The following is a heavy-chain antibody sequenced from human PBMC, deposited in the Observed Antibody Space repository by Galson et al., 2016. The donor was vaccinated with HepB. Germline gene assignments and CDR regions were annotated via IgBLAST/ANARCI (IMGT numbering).Heavy chain of an antibody. CDR3: AKYTNCSSTSCFTAWFDP. CDR1: GGSISNYY. CDR2: MYYSGTT. D-gene: IGHD2-2*02. J-gene: IGHJ5*02. Sequence: SETLSLTCTVSGGSISNYYWAWIRQPPGKGMECIGYMYYSGTTYYNPSLKSRVTMSVDTSNNQFSLDVRSVTAADTAVYYCAKYTNCSSTSCFTAWFDPWGQGTRVTVSS. V-gene: IGHV4-59*01.